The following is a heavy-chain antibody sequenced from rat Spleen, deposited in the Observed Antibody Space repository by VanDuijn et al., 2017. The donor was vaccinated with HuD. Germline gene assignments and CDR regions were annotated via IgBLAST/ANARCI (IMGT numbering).Heavy chain of an antibody. J-gene: IGHJ2*01. CDR3: ARPTTGIPFNY. CDR1: GFTFSNYG. D-gene: IGHD1-9*01. CDR2: ISPSGGST. Sequence: EVQLVESEGGLVQPGRSLKLSCAASGFTFSNYGLHWIRQAPTKGLEWVASISPSGGSTYYRGSVKGRFTVSRDNAKSTLYLQMDSLRSEDTAIYYCARPTTGIPFNYWGQGVMVTVSS. V-gene: IGHV5-19*01.